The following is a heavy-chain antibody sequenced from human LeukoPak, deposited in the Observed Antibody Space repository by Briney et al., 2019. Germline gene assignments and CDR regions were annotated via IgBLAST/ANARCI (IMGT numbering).Heavy chain of an antibody. Sequence: SQTLSLTCTVSGGSISSGSYYWSWIRQPAGKGLEWIGRVYTSGSTNYNPSLKSRVTISVDTSKNQFSLKLTSVTAADTAVYYCARGPYKYDGSGAFDIWGQGTMVTVSS. J-gene: IGHJ3*02. CDR1: GGSISSGSYY. V-gene: IGHV4-61*02. CDR2: VYTSGST. D-gene: IGHD3-22*01. CDR3: ARGPYKYDGSGAFDI.